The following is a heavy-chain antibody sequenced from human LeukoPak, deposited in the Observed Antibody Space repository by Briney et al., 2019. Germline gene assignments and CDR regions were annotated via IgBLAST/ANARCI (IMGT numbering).Heavy chain of an antibody. D-gene: IGHD4-23*01. V-gene: IGHV3-23*01. CDR3: AKDLSLRWPQYYFDY. CDR1: GFTFSSYA. Sequence: PGGSLRLSCAASGFTFSSYAMSWVRQAPGKGLEWVSAISGSGGSTYYADSVKGRFPISRDNSKNTLYLQMNSLRAEDTAVYYCAKDLSLRWPQYYFDYWGQGTLVTVSS. CDR2: ISGSGGST. J-gene: IGHJ4*02.